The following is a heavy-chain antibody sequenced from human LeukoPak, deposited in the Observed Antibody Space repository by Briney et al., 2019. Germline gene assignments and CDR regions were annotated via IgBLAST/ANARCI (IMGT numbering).Heavy chain of an antibody. V-gene: IGHV1-8*01. J-gene: IGHJ6*02. Sequence: GASVKVSCKASGYTFTSYDINWVRQATGQGLEWMGWMNPNSGNTGYAQKLQGRVTMTRNTSISTACMELSSLRSEDTAVYYCARGHYDFWSGYPIPQYYYYGMDVWGQGTAVTVSS. CDR1: GYTFTSYD. D-gene: IGHD3-3*01. CDR2: MNPNSGNT. CDR3: ARGHYDFWSGYPIPQYYYYGMDV.